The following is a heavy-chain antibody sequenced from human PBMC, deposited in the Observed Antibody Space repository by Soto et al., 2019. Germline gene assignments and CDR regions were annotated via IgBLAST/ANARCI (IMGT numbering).Heavy chain of an antibody. CDR1: GFTFSSYA. D-gene: IGHD6-19*01. CDR2: ISYDGSNK. Sequence: QVQLVESGGGVVQPGRSLRLSCAASGFTFSSYAMHWVRQAPGKGLEWVAVISYDGSNKYYADSVKGRFTISRDNSKNTLYLQMNSLRAEDTAVYYCARRGQWLVGYWYFDLWGRGTLVTVSS. CDR3: ARRGQWLVGYWYFDL. V-gene: IGHV3-30-3*01. J-gene: IGHJ2*01.